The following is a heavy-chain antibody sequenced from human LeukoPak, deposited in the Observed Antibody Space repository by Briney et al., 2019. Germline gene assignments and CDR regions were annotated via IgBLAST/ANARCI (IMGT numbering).Heavy chain of an antibody. D-gene: IGHD4-23*01. CDR2: ISYDVGKK. CDR3: ARSSRELRGYAPWEVMPPFDY. Sequence: GGSLRLSCAASGFTFSSYGMHWVRQAPGKGLEWVAVISYDVGKKYYADSVKGRFTISRDNSKNTLYLQMNSLRAEDTAVYYCARSSRELRGYAPWEVMPPFDYWGQGTLVTVSS. J-gene: IGHJ4*02. V-gene: IGHV3-30*03. CDR1: GFTFSSYG.